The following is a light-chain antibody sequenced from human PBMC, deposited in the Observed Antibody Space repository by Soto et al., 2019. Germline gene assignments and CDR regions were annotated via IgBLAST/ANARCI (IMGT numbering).Light chain of an antibody. V-gene: IGKV3-15*01. Sequence: EIVMTQSPATLSVSPGERATLSCRASQSVSSNLAWYQQKPGQAPRLLIYGASTRATGIPARFSGSGSGTEFTLTISSLQSEDFAVYYRQQYNNWPPLFGQGTKVEIK. CDR3: QQYNNWPPL. CDR2: GAS. J-gene: IGKJ1*01. CDR1: QSVSSN.